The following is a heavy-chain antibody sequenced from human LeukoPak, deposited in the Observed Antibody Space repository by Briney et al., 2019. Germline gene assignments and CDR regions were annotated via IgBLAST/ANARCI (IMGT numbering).Heavy chain of an antibody. CDR3: AKDHGGPIVVVPAFDY. J-gene: IGHJ4*02. V-gene: IGHV3-23*01. Sequence: GGSLRLSCAASGFTFSSYAMSWVRQAPGKGLEWVSAISGSGGSTYYADSVKGRFTISRGNSKNTRYLQMNSLRAEDTAVYYCAKDHGGPIVVVPAFDYWGQGTLVTVSS. CDR2: ISGSGGST. D-gene: IGHD2-2*01. CDR1: GFTFSSYA.